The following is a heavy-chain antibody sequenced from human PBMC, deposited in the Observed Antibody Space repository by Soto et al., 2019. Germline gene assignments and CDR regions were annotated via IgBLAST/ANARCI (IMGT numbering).Heavy chain of an antibody. CDR2: INAGNGNT. V-gene: IGHV1-3*01. CDR1: GYTFTSYT. CDR3: ATKSSGYYEY. D-gene: IGHD3-22*01. J-gene: IGHJ4*02. Sequence: ASVKVSCKASGYTFTSYTMNWVRQAPGQRLEWMGWINAGNGNTRYSQKFQGRLTITSDTSAGTAYVELSSLTSEDTAVYYRATKSSGYYEYWGQGALVTVSS.